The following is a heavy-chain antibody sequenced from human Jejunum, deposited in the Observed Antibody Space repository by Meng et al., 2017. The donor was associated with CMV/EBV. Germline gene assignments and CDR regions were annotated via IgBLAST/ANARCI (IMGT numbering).Heavy chain of an antibody. D-gene: IGHD1-26*01. CDR2: IYYSGNT. Sequence: LRLSCTVSDDSISRYYWNWIRPPPGKGLEWIGNIYYSGNTNYNPSLKSRVTISLDTSKNQFSLKVNSVTAADTAVYLCARDWELGYWGQGTPVTVSS. CDR3: ARDWELGY. J-gene: IGHJ4*02. V-gene: IGHV4-59*01. CDR1: DDSISRYY.